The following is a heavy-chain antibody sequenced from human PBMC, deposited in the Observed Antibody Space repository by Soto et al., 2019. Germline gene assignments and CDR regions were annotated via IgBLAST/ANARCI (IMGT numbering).Heavy chain of an antibody. V-gene: IGHV1-2*04. J-gene: IGHJ4*02. CDR2: INPNSGGT. Sequence: QVQLVQSGAEVKKPGASVKVSCKASGYTFTGYYMHWVRQAPGQGLEWMGWINPNSGGTNYAQKYQRWVTMTRDTSISTAYMELSRLRSDDTAVYYCARGGLRQELRWFGELPYYFDYWGQGTLVTVSS. CDR1: GYTFTGYY. CDR3: ARGGLRQELRWFGELPYYFDY. D-gene: IGHD3-10*01.